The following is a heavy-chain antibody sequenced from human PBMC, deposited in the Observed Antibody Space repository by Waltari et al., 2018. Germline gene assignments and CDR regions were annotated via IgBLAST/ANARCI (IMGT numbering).Heavy chain of an antibody. V-gene: IGHV4-39*07. Sequence: QVQLQESGPGLVKPSETLSLTCTVSGGSISSSSYYWGWIRQPPGKGLEWIGSIYYSGSTYYNPSLKSRVTISVDTSKNQFSLKLSSVTAADTAVYYCASIPVIAVAGGPYYYYGMDVWGQGTTVTVSS. CDR1: GGSISSSSYY. J-gene: IGHJ6*02. CDR2: IYYSGST. CDR3: ASIPVIAVAGGPYYYYGMDV. D-gene: IGHD6-19*01.